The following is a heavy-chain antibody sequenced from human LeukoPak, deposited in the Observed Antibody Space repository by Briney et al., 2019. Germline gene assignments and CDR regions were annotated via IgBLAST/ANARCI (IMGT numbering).Heavy chain of an antibody. Sequence: PSETLSLTCTVSGGSISSYYWSWIRQPPGKGLEWIGYIYYSGSTNYNPSLKSRVTISVDTSKNQFSLKLSSVTAADTAVYYCARESNYAHFDYWGQGTLVTVSS. CDR3: ARESNYAHFDY. D-gene: IGHD4-4*01. V-gene: IGHV4-59*01. CDR2: IYYSGST. J-gene: IGHJ4*02. CDR1: GGSISSYY.